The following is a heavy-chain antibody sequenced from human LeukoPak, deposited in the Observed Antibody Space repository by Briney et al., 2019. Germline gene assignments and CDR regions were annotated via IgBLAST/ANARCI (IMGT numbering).Heavy chain of an antibody. CDR1: GFTFSGYA. V-gene: IGHV3-48*03. J-gene: IGHJ4*02. CDR2: ISSTGGTI. CDR3: AKSDPYGDSLIEI. D-gene: IGHD4-17*01. Sequence: GGSLRLSCAASGFTFSGYAMNWVRQAPGKGLEWLSHISSTGGTIYYADSVKGRLAVSRDNAKNSLYLQMNSLRAEDTAVYYCAKSDPYGDSLIEIWGQGALVTVSS.